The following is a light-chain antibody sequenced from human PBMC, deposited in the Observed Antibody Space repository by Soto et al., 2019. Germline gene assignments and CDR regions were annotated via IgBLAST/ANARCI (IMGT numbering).Light chain of an antibody. V-gene: IGKV1-5*03. J-gene: IGKJ1*01. CDR2: KAS. Sequence: DIQMTQSPSTLSASVGDRVTITCRASQSINNRLVWYQQKPGIAPILLIYKASSLQSGVPSRFSGSGSGTDFNFTISSLQPADFATYYCQQYNTYPWTFGHGTKVEI. CDR1: QSINNR. CDR3: QQYNTYPWT.